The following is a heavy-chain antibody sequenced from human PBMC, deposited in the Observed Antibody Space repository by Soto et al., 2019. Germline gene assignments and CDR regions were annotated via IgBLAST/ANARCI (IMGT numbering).Heavy chain of an antibody. J-gene: IGHJ4*02. V-gene: IGHV1-3*01. D-gene: IGHD5-12*01. CDR3: ARGLRYRYYFDY. CDR2: INAGNGNT. Sequence: ALVKVSCKASGYTFTSYAMHWVRQAPGQRLEWMGWINAGNGNTKYSQKFQGRVTITRDTSASTAYMELSSLRSEDTAVYYCARGLRYRYYFDYWGQGTLVTVSS. CDR1: GYTFTSYA.